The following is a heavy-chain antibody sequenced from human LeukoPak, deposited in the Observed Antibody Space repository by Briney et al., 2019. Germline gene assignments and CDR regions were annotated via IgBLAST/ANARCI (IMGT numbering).Heavy chain of an antibody. V-gene: IGHV3-53*01. J-gene: IGHJ4*02. CDR1: GFTAITND. CDR2: LYSDGNT. Sequence: PGGSLRLSCAASGFTAITNDMTWVRQAPGKGLEWVSVLYSDGNTKYADSVQGRFTISRDNSKNTPYLEMNSLRPDDTAVYYCARGVEPLAANTLAYWGQGTLVTVSS. D-gene: IGHD1-14*01. CDR3: ARGVEPLAANTLAY.